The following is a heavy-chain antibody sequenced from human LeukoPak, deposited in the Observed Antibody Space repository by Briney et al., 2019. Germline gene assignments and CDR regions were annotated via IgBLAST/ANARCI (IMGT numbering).Heavy chain of an antibody. CDR3: ARDSYSSGWVSRDYYYYMDV. CDR1: GYTFTSYG. Sequence: GASVKVSCKASGYTFTSYGIGWVRQAPGQGLEWMGWISAYNGNTNYAQKLQGRVTMTTDTSTSTAYMELRSLRSDDTAVYYCARDSYSSGWVSRDYYYYMDVWGKGTTVTVSS. J-gene: IGHJ6*03. D-gene: IGHD6-19*01. CDR2: ISAYNGNT. V-gene: IGHV1-18*01.